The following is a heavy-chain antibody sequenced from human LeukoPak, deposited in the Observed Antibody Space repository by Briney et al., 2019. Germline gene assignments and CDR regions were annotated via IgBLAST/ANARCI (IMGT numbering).Heavy chain of an antibody. CDR1: GYTFTIYY. CDR3: ARDEGYSSGWYPILDY. CDR2: INPSGGST. J-gene: IGHJ4*02. V-gene: IGHV1-46*01. D-gene: IGHD6-19*01. Sequence: ASVTVSCKASGYTFTIYYMHWVRQAPGQGLEWMGIINPSGGSTSYAQKFQGRVTMTRDTFTSTVYMELSSLRSEDTAVYYRARDEGYSSGWYPILDYWGQGTLVTVSS.